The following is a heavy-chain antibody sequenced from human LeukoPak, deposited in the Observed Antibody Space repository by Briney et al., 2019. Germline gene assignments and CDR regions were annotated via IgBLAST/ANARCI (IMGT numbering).Heavy chain of an antibody. D-gene: IGHD3-10*01. Sequence: GASVKVSCNASDYTFTSYGISWVRQDPGQGLEWMGWISAYNGNTNYAQKLQGRVTMTTDTSTSTAYMELRSLRSDDTALYYCARRFGVLEDYFDYWGQGTLVTVSS. CDR1: DYTFTSYG. CDR3: ARRFGVLEDYFDY. J-gene: IGHJ4*02. V-gene: IGHV1-18*01. CDR2: ISAYNGNT.